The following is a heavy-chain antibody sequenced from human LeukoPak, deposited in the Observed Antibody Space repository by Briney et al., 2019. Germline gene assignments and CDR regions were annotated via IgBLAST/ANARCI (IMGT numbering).Heavy chain of an antibody. J-gene: IGHJ5*02. V-gene: IGHV4-39*01. Sequence: SETLSLTCTVSGGSISSSDYYWDWIRQPPGKGLEWIGNVYYSGSTSYNPSLKSRVTISVDMSNNQFSLKLTSVTAVDTAVYYCARSSWAGYCSSSSCPYNWFDPWGQGILVSVSS. CDR2: VYYSGST. CDR3: ARSSWAGYCSSSSCPYNWFDP. CDR1: GGSISSSDYY. D-gene: IGHD2-2*01.